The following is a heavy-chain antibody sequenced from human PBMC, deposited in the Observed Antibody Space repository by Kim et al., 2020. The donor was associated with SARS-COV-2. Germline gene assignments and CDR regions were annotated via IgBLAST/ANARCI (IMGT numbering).Heavy chain of an antibody. Sequence: SVKVSCKASGGTFSSYAISWVRQAPGQGLEWMGGIIPIFGTANYAQKFQGRVTITADESTSTAYMELSSLRSEDTAVYYCARGTTVVTRGYYYYGMDVWGQGTTVTVSS. V-gene: IGHV1-69*13. J-gene: IGHJ6*02. CDR3: ARGTTVVTRGYYYYGMDV. D-gene: IGHD4-17*01. CDR2: IIPIFGTA. CDR1: GGTFSSYA.